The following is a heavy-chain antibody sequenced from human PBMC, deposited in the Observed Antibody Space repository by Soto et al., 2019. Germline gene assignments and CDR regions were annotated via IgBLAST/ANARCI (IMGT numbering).Heavy chain of an antibody. D-gene: IGHD2-15*01. V-gene: IGHV1-3*04. CDR1: GYAFTYYP. CDR3: AREPLCGGKCYDNYFDP. Sequence: QVQLVQSGAEVKKPGASVKISCKASGYAFTYYPIHWVRQAPGQRLEWVGWINIGNGNTEYSQKFQGRVTITTDTSASTAYMELRSLTSEDTAVYHCAREPLCGGKCYDNYFDPWGQGTLVTVPS. J-gene: IGHJ5*02. CDR2: INIGNGNT.